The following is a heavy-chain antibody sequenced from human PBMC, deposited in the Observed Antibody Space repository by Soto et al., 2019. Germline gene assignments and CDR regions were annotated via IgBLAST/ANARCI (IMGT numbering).Heavy chain of an antibody. CDR2: ISSSVDST. J-gene: IGHJ1*01. D-gene: IGHD6-19*01. CDR1: KLTFSNYA. Sequence: WGSLRLSCAASKLTFSNYAMSWVRQIPGKGLEWVSAISSSVDSTYYADSVKGRFTISRDNSKNTLYLQMNSLRAEDTAVYYCTTESTPHLGYCMAGICYNESWRKGTLVIVSS. V-gene: IGHV3-23*01. CDR3: TTESTPHLGYCMAGICYNES.